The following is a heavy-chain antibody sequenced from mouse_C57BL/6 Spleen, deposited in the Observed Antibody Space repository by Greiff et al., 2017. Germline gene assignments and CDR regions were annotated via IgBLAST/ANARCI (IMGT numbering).Heavy chain of an antibody. D-gene: IGHD3-2*02. CDR2: INPSTGGT. V-gene: IGHV1-42*01. CDR3: ARWELRLPLYAMDY. J-gene: IGHJ4*01. Sequence: VQLQQSGPELVKPGASVTISCKASGYSFTGYYMNWVKQSPEKSLEWIGEINPSTGGTTYNQKFKAKATLTVDKSTSTAYMQIKSLTSEDSAVYYCARWELRLPLYAMDYWGQGTSVTVSS. CDR1: GYSFTGYY.